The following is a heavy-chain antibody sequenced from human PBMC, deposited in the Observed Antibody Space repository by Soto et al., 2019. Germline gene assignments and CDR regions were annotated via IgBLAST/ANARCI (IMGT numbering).Heavy chain of an antibody. Sequence: QVQLVQSGAEVKKPGASMKVSCKASGYTFTDYYIHWVRQAPAQGLEWMGWINPNSGGTNYVQKFQGRVTMTTDTSISTAYMELSSLRSDDTAVYYCARDQETSSIFGVVVPANWFDPWGQGTLVTVSS. CDR1: GYTFTDYY. D-gene: IGHD3-3*01. CDR2: INPNSGGT. CDR3: ARDQETSSIFGVVVPANWFDP. J-gene: IGHJ5*02. V-gene: IGHV1-2*02.